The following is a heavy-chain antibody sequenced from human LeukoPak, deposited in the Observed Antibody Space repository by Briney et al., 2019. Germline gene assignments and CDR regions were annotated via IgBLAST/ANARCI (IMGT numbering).Heavy chain of an antibody. CDR2: IIPIFGTA. D-gene: IGHD2-2*01. V-gene: IGHV1-69*13. J-gene: IGHJ5*02. Sequence: ASLKFSCKASGGTFSSYAISWVRQPPGQGLEGRGGIIPIFGTASYAQKFQGRVTITADESTSTAYMELSSLRSEDTAVYYCARVYRQLLLSSWFDPWGQGTLVTVSS. CDR3: ARVYRQLLLSSWFDP. CDR1: GGTFSSYA.